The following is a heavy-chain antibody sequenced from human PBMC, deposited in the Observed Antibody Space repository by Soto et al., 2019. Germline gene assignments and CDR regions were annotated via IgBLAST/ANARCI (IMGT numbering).Heavy chain of an antibody. CDR1: RLTFSDYY. V-gene: IGHV3-11*01. D-gene: IGHD5-18*01. CDR2: ISSSGTTI. CDR3: VARIQLWNRVDF. J-gene: IGHJ4*02. Sequence: GGSLRLSCTASRLTFSDYYMSWIRQAPGKGLEWLSHISSSGTTIHYADSVKGRFTISRDNAKKSLFLQMNGLRAEDTAVYYCVARIQLWNRVDFWGQGTLVTVSS.